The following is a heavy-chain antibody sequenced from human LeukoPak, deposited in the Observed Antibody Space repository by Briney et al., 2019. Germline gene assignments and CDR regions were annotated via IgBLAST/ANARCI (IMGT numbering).Heavy chain of an antibody. Sequence: SETLSLTCTVSGYSISSGYYWGWIRQPPGKGLEWIGSIYHSGSTYYNPSLKSRVTISVDTSKNQFSLKLSSVTAADTAVYYCARDSGSVEVWWLPDYYYYYMDVWGKGTTVTVSS. J-gene: IGHJ6*03. CDR1: GYSISSGYY. D-gene: IGHD1-26*01. CDR3: ARDSGSVEVWWLPDYYYYYMDV. CDR2: IYHSGST. V-gene: IGHV4-38-2*02.